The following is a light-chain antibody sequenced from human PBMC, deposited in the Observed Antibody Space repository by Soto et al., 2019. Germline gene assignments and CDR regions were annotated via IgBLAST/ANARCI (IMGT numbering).Light chain of an antibody. CDR1: QSISNY. CDR2: DAS. CDR3: QQYNTYSQT. Sequence: DIQMTQSPSTLSASVGDRVTITCRASQSISNYLAWYQQKPGIAPNLLIYDASSLESGVPSRFSGSGSGKEFTLTISSLQPDDFATYYCQQYNTYSQTFGQGTKVEIK. V-gene: IGKV1-5*01. J-gene: IGKJ1*01.